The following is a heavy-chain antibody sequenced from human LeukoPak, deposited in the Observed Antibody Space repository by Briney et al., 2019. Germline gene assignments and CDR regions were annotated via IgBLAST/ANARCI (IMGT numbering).Heavy chain of an antibody. CDR1: GFTFNKYG. D-gene: IGHD3-22*01. V-gene: IGHV3-30*18. J-gene: IGHJ1*01. CDR2: RSDDGSAQ. Sequence: GRSLRLSCIASGFTFNKYGMHWVRQAPGKGLEWVAVRSDDGSAQHYADSVRGRFTIFRDNSKNTLSLQMNSLRPEDTAMYFCAKDRDPYSSGTWDSWGQGTLVIVSS. CDR3: AKDRDPYSSGTWDS.